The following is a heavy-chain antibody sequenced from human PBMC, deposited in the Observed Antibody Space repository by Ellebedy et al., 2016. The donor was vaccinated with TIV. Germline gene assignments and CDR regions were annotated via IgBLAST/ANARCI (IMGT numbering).Heavy chain of an antibody. Sequence: GGSLRLXCAASGFTFSGNGMHWVRQAPGKGLEWVAVISKDGGYQSYADSVRGRFTISRDNSKSTLYLQMNSLRPEDTAVYYRARELHIAGDYWGQGTLVTVSS. D-gene: IGHD2-21*01. CDR3: ARELHIAGDY. CDR1: GFTFSGNG. J-gene: IGHJ4*02. CDR2: ISKDGGYQ. V-gene: IGHV3-30*03.